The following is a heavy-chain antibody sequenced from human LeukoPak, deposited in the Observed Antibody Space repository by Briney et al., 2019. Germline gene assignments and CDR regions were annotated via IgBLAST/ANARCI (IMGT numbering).Heavy chain of an antibody. J-gene: IGHJ4*02. V-gene: IGHV5-51*01. D-gene: IGHD5/OR15-5a*01. Sequence: GESLKISCQGSGYSFSSYWIGWVRQMPGKGLEWMGIIYVGDSDTSYSPSFQGQVTISADKSITTAYLQWSSLKASDTAMYYCARSGERSTSGFDYWGQGTLVTVYS. CDR1: GYSFSSYW. CDR3: ARSGERSTSGFDY. CDR2: IYVGDSDT.